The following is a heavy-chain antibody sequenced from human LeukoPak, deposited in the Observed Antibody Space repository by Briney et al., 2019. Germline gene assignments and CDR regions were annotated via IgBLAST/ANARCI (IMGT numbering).Heavy chain of an antibody. V-gene: IGHV4-59*08. Sequence: SETLSLTCTVSGGSISSYYWSWIRQPPGKGLEWIGYTYYSGSTNYNPSLKSRVTISVDTSKNQFSLKLSSVTAADTAVYYCARFRLRLRYFDYWGQGTLVTVSS. J-gene: IGHJ4*02. CDR3: ARFRLRLRYFDY. CDR2: TYYSGST. D-gene: IGHD5-12*01. CDR1: GGSISSYY.